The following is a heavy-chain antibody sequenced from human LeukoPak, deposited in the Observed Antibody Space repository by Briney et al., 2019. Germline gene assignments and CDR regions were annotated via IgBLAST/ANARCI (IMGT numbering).Heavy chain of an antibody. V-gene: IGHV3-30*03. CDR2: ISYDGSNK. CDR3: ARAAYSSGGELSLLLTTPTDY. Sequence: GGSLRLSCAASGFTFSSYGMHWVRQAPGKGLEWAAVISYDGSNKYYADSVKGRFTISRDNSKNTLYLQMNSLRAEDTAVYYCARAAYSSGGELSLLLTTPTDYWGQGTLVTVSS. CDR1: GFTFSSYG. J-gene: IGHJ4*02. D-gene: IGHD3-16*02.